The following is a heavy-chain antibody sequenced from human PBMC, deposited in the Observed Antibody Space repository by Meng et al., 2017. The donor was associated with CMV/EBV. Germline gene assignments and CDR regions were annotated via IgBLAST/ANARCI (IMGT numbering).Heavy chain of an antibody. CDR1: GGSFSGYY. J-gene: IGHJ5*02. CDR3: ARGVGGWFDP. Sequence: QGTLHQWGEDLLKPSETLSLTCAVYGGSFSGYYWSWIRQPPGKGLEWIGEINHSGSTNYNPSLKSRVTISVDTSKNQFSLKLSSVTAADTAVYYCARGVGGWFDPWGQGTLVTVSS. CDR2: INHSGST. D-gene: IGHD1-26*01. V-gene: IGHV4-34*01.